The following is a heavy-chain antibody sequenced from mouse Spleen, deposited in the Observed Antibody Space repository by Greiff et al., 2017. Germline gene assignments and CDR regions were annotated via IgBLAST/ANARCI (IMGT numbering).Heavy chain of an antibody. CDR2: INPNNGGT. CDR1: GYTFTDYY. CDR3: ARKRNWDGFAY. Sequence: VQLQQSGPELVKPGASVKISCKASGYTFTDYYMNWVKQSHGKSLEWIGDINPNNGGTSYNQKFKGKATLTVDKSSSTAYMELRSLTSEDSAVYYCARKRNWDGFAYWGQGTLVTVSA. J-gene: IGHJ3*01. V-gene: IGHV1-26*01. D-gene: IGHD4-1*01.